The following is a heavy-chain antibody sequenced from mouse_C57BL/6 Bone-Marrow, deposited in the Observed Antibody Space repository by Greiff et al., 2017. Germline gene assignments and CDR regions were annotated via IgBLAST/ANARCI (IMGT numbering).Heavy chain of an antibody. V-gene: IGHV5-6-4*01. CDR1: GFTFSSYT. D-gene: IGHD2-4*01. CDR2: ISSGGSYT. Sequence: EVQLVESGGGLVKPGGSLKLSCAASGFTFSSYTMSWVRQTPEKRLEWVATISSGGSYTYYPDSVKGRFTISRNNAKNTRYLQMSSLKSEDTAMYYCTRDLDYDGYAMDYWGQGTSVTVSS. CDR3: TRDLDYDGYAMDY. J-gene: IGHJ4*01.